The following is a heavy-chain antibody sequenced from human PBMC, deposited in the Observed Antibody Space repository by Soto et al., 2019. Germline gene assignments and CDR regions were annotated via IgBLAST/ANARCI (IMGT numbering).Heavy chain of an antibody. CDR3: GRDEVRNGVGV. CDR2: IKGDGSEK. J-gene: IGHJ6*02. CDR1: GFTFTSYW. Sequence: EVRLVESGGGLVQPGGSLRLSCVASGFTFTSYWMSWVRQAPGKGLEWVANIKGDGSEKKYVDSVKGRFTNSRDNAKNSVYLQMNSRRAEDTALYYCGRDEVRNGVGVWGQGTTVTVSS. V-gene: IGHV3-7*01.